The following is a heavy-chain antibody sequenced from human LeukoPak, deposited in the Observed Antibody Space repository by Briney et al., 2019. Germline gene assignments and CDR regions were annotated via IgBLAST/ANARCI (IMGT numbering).Heavy chain of an antibody. CDR1: GYTFTSYD. CDR2: MNPNSGNT. Sequence: ASVKVSCKASGYTFTSYDINWVRQAPGQGLEWMGWMNPNSGNTGYAQKFQGRVTMTRNTSVSTAYMELSSLRSEDTAVYYCARGILYYYGSGSYYPLDYWGQGTLVTVSS. J-gene: IGHJ4*02. CDR3: ARGILYYYGSGSYYPLDY. V-gene: IGHV1-8*01. D-gene: IGHD3-10*01.